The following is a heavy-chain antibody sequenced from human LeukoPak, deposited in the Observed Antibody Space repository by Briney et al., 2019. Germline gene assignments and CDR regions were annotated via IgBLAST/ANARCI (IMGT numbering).Heavy chain of an antibody. J-gene: IGHJ4*02. CDR1: GLTFNNYA. D-gene: IGHD6-13*01. CDR3: AKQSAGSAAWYSLHYDF. V-gene: IGHV3-23*01. CDR2: VDGGGGGT. Sequence: GGSLRLSCAASGLTFNNYAMSWVRQAPGRGLEWVSSVDGGGGGTYYADSVKGRFTISRDNSKDTLYLQMNGLRAEDTAVYFCAKQSAGSAAWYSLHYDFWGQGTLVTVSS.